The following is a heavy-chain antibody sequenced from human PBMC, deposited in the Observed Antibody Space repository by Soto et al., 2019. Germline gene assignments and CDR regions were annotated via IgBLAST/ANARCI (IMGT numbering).Heavy chain of an antibody. CDR1: GGSISSYY. J-gene: IGHJ4*02. CDR2: IYYSGST. Sequence: SETLSLTCTVSGGSISSYYWSWIRQPPGKGLEWIGYIYYSGSTNYNPSLKSRVTISVDTSKNQFSLKLSSVTAADTAVYYCVREGEQEVHDYSGQGTLVIVSS. D-gene: IGHD3-16*01. CDR3: VREGEQEVHDY. V-gene: IGHV4-59*01.